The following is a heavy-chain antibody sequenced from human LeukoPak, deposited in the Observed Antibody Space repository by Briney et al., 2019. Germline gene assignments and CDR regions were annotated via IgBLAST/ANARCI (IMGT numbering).Heavy chain of an antibody. CDR2: IYYSGST. CDR1: GXSIGSYY. Sequence: SETLSLTCTVSGXSIGSYYWTWIGHPPGKDLEWIGYIYYSGSTTYTPSLKSRVTISVDTSKNQFSLKLSSITAADTALYYCARGVAAAFDIWGQGTMVIVSS. J-gene: IGHJ3*02. V-gene: IGHV4-59*01. D-gene: IGHD2-21*01. CDR3: ARGVAAAFDI.